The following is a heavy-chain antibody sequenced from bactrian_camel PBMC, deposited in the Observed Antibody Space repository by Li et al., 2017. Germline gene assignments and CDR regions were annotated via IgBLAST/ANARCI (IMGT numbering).Heavy chain of an antibody. Sequence: VQLVESGGGSVESGGSLGLSCAASGSQKSRKYVAWFRQVPGKEREGVASIDTDFDTTVYGDFVKGRFTISQDDANNTVYLQMDSLKAEDTATYYCAATRGPLPVRSAFEEGRYNYWGQGTQVTVS. CDR2: IDTDFDTT. J-gene: IGHJ4*01. V-gene: IGHV3S40*01. CDR3: AATRGPLPVRSAFEEGRYNY. CDR1: GSQKSRKY. D-gene: IGHD2*01.